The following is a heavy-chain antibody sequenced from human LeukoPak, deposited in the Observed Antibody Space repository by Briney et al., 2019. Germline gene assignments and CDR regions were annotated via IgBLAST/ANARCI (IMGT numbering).Heavy chain of an antibody. V-gene: IGHV5-51*01. CDR2: IYPGDSDT. J-gene: IGHJ5*02. D-gene: IGHD3-16*01. CDR1: GYSFTSYW. Sequence: GESLKISCKGSGYSFTSYWIGWVRQMPGKGLEWMGIIYPGDSDTRYSPSFQGQVTISADKSISTAYLQWSSLKASDTAMYYCARHHNIGGRLPGWFDPWGQGTLVTVSS. CDR3: ARHHNIGGRLPGWFDP.